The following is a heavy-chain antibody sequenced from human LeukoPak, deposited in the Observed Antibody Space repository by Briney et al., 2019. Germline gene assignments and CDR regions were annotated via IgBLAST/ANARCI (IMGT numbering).Heavy chain of an antibody. CDR1: GGSISSYY. D-gene: IGHD6-13*01. Sequence: PSETLSLTCTVSGGSISSYYWSWIRQPPGKGLEWIGYIYYSGSTNYKPSLKSRVTISVDTSKNQFSLKLSSVTAADTAMYYCARVGAAAGTSWFDPWGQGTLVTVSS. CDR3: ARVGAAAGTSWFDP. CDR2: IYYSGST. V-gene: IGHV4-59*12. J-gene: IGHJ5*02.